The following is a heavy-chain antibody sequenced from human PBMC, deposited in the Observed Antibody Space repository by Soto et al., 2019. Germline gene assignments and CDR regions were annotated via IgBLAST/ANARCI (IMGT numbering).Heavy chain of an antibody. CDR1: LFHFSSYS. Sequence: GGSLRLSFAASLFHFSSYSMNWVRPAPGKGLEWFSSISSSSSYIHYADSVKGRFTISRDNAKNSLYLQMNSLRAEDTAVYYCAREEEYSSGWLVYYYYGMDVWGQGTTVTVSS. D-gene: IGHD6-19*01. J-gene: IGHJ6*02. CDR2: ISSSSSYI. V-gene: IGHV3-21*01. CDR3: AREEEYSSGWLVYYYYGMDV.